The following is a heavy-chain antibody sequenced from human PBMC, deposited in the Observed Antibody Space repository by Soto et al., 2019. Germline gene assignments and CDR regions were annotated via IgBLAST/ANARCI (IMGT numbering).Heavy chain of an antibody. CDR2: IIPILGIA. V-gene: IGHV1-69*08. CDR1: GGTFSSYT. CDR3: AGDPLGGTLDYYYYYMEV. Sequence: QVQLVQSGAEVKKPGSSVKVSCKASGGTFSSYTISWVRQAPGQGLEWMGRIIPILGIANYAQKFQGRVTITADKSTSTAYMELSSLRSEDTAVYYCAGDPLGGTLDYYYYYMEVWGKGTTVTVSS. J-gene: IGHJ6*03.